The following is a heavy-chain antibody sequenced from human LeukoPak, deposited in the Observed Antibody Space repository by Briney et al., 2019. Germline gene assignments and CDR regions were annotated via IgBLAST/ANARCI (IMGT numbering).Heavy chain of an antibody. CDR3: VPHLESWKGYFDN. J-gene: IGHJ4*02. CDR1: GFTFSVYW. CDR2: IKQDGTEK. Sequence: GGSLRLSCAASGFTFSVYWMSWVRQAPGKGLEWVANIKQDGTEKYYVDSVKGRFTISKDNAKNSVNLQMNSLRAEDTAVYYCVPHLESWKGYFDNWGQGTLVTVSP. D-gene: IGHD3-3*01. V-gene: IGHV3-7*05.